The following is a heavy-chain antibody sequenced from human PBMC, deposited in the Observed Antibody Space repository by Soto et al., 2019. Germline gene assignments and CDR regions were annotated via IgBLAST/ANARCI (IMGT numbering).Heavy chain of an antibody. D-gene: IGHD2-2*01. V-gene: IGHV3-30-3*01. CDR1: GFTFSSYA. CDR2: ISYDGSNK. CDR3: ARGDIVVVPAAILGHFDY. J-gene: IGHJ4*02. Sequence: QVQLVESGGGVVQPGRSLRLSCAASGFTFSSYAMHWVRQAPGKGLEWVAVISYDGSNKYYADSVKGRFTISRDNSKNTLYLQMNSLRAKDTAVYYCARGDIVVVPAAILGHFDYWGQGTLVTVSS.